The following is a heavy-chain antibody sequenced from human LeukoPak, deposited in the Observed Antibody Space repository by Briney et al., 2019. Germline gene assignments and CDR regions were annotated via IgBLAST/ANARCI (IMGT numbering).Heavy chain of an antibody. Sequence: PSETLSLTCAVYGGSFSGYYWSWIRQPPGKGLEWIGEINHSGSTNYNPSLKSRVTISVDASKNQSSLKLSSVTAADTAVYYCARSPSYYYGSGSYVRSYYYYYMDVWGKGTTVTVSS. CDR3: ARSPSYYYGSGSYVRSYYYYYMDV. CDR1: GGSFSGYY. V-gene: IGHV4-34*01. CDR2: INHSGST. D-gene: IGHD3-10*01. J-gene: IGHJ6*03.